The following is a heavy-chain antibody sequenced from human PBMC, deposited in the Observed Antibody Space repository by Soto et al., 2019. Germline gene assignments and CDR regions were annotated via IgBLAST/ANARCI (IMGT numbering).Heavy chain of an antibody. V-gene: IGHV3-23*01. CDR2: ISGSGGST. CDR3: AKDHWQYSSSWYSPAPFDY. CDR1: GFTFSSYA. Sequence: LSLTCAASGFTFSSYAMSWVRQAPGKGLEWVSAISGSGGSTYYADSVKGRFTISRDNSKNTLYLQMNSLRAEDTAVYYCAKDHWQYSSSWYSPAPFDYWGQGTLVTVSS. J-gene: IGHJ4*02. D-gene: IGHD6-13*01.